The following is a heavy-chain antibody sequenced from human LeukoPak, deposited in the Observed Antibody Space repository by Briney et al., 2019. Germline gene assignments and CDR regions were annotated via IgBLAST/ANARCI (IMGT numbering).Heavy chain of an antibody. Sequence: SVKVSCKASGGTFSSYAISWVRQAPGQGLEWMGRIIPIFGTANYAQKFQGRVTITTDESTSTAYMELSSPRSEDTAVYYCARESGITMVRGALDYWGQGTLVTVSS. V-gene: IGHV1-69*05. CDR1: GGTFSSYA. CDR3: ARESGITMVRGALDY. D-gene: IGHD3-10*01. J-gene: IGHJ4*02. CDR2: IIPIFGTA.